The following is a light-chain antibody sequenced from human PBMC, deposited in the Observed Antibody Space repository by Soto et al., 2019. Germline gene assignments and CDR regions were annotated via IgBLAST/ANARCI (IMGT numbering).Light chain of an antibody. J-gene: IGKJ2*01. CDR3: QQYNNWYT. CDR2: AAS. V-gene: IGKV3-15*01. CDR1: QSVSSD. Sequence: EIVMTQSPATLSVSPGERATLSCRASQSVSSDLAWYLQKPGQAPRLLIYAASTRATGIPARFSGSGSGTEFTLTISSLQSEDVAVYYCQQYNNWYTFGQGTKLEI.